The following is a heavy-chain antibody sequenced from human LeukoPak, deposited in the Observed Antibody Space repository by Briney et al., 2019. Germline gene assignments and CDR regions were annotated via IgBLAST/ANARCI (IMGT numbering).Heavy chain of an antibody. CDR2: FDPEDGET. Sequence: ASVKVSCKVSGYTLTELSMHWVRQAPGKGLEWMGGFDPEDGETIYAQKFQGRVTMTRDTSTSTVYMELSSLRSEDTAVYYCARVPDSCGYRTRSKDVGFFDYWGQGTLVTVSS. V-gene: IGHV1-24*01. J-gene: IGHJ4*02. CDR3: ARVPDSCGYRTRSKDVGFFDY. CDR1: GYTLTELS. D-gene: IGHD5-18*01.